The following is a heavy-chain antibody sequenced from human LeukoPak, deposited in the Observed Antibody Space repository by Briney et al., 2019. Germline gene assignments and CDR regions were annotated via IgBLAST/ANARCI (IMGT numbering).Heavy chain of an antibody. Sequence: GGALRLSCAASGFSFSDEYMSWIRQAPGKGLEWVSYISNSGTYTNYADSVKGRFTISRDNTKNSLYLQMSSLRAEDTAVYYCAKDGDYGDHIWDYWGQGTLVTVSS. D-gene: IGHD4-17*01. V-gene: IGHV3-11*05. CDR3: AKDGDYGDHIWDY. J-gene: IGHJ4*02. CDR2: ISNSGTYT. CDR1: GFSFSDEY.